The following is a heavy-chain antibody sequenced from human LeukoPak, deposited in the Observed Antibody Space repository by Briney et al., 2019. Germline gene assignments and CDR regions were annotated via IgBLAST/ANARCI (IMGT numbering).Heavy chain of an antibody. J-gene: IGHJ3*02. CDR1: GFTFNNYA. V-gene: IGHV3-23*01. Sequence: PGGSLRLSCAVSGFTFNNYAMSWVRQAPGKGLEWVSVISGSGGSTYYTDSVKGRFTISTDNSKNTLYLQMNSLRAEDTAVYYCAKLDHSDWSGAFDIWGQGTMVTVSS. CDR2: ISGSGGST. CDR3: AKLDHSDWSGAFDI. D-gene: IGHD3-9*01.